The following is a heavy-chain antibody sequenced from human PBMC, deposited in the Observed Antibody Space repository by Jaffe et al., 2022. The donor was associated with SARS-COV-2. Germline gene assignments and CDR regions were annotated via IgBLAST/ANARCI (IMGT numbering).Heavy chain of an antibody. D-gene: IGHD5-12*01. V-gene: IGHV3-30-3*01. CDR2: ISYDGSNK. CDR3: ARDRGVATIQGSYYYGMDV. J-gene: IGHJ6*02. CDR1: GFTFSSYA. Sequence: QVQLVESGGGVVQPGRSLRLSCAASGFTFSSYAMHWVRQAPGKGLEWVAVISYDGSNKYYADSVKGRFTISRDNSKNTLYLQMNSLRAEDTAVYYCARDRGVATIQGSYYYGMDVWGQGTTVTVSS.